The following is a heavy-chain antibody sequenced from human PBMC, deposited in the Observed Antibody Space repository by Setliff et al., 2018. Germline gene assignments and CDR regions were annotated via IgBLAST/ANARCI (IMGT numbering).Heavy chain of an antibody. J-gene: IGHJ4*02. Sequence: PGESLKISCAASGFAFDKYAISWVRLAPGKGLEWVSAISDSGISKFYANSVKGRFTISRDNFEKTVSLQMNSLRAEDTAVYFCAKDVVGYSDYIYDDWGPGTLVTVSS. CDR2: ISDSGISK. V-gene: IGHV3-23*01. D-gene: IGHD4-17*01. CDR3: AKDVVGYSDYIYDD. CDR1: GFAFDKYA.